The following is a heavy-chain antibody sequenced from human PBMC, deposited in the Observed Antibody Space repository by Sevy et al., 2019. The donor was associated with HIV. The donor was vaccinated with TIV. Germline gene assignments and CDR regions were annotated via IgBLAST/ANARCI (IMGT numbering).Heavy chain of an antibody. CDR1: GFTFSSYW. Sequence: GGSLRLSCAASGFTFSSYWMSWVRQAPGKGLEWVAEIKQDGNDKYYVDSVKGRFTVSRDNAKNSLSLQMNSLRAEDTAVYYCARDPGRTGFDFWGQGTLVTVSS. V-gene: IGHV3-7*03. CDR3: ARDPGRTGFDF. J-gene: IGHJ4*02. D-gene: IGHD1-1*01. CDR2: IKQDGNDK.